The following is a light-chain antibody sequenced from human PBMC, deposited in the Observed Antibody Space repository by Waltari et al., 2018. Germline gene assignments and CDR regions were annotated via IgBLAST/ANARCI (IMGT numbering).Light chain of an antibody. CDR1: ALPKQY. CDR3: YSTDSSGNHRV. J-gene: IGLJ3*02. V-gene: IGLV3-10*01. Sequence: SYELTQPPSVSVSPGQTARITCSGDALPKQYAYWYQQKSGQAPVLVIYEDSKRPSGIPERFSGSSSGKMATLTISGAQVEDEADYYCYSTDSSGNHRVFGGGTKLTVL. CDR2: EDS.